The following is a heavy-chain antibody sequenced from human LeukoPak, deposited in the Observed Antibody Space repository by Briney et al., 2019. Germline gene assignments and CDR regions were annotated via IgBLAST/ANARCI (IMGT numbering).Heavy chain of an antibody. CDR1: GFTFSSYV. V-gene: IGHV3-30*18. CDR2: ISYDGSNK. D-gene: IGHD6-19*01. CDR3: AKGKGAGSGWYGNYFDY. Sequence: GGSLRLSCAASGFTFSSYVMHGVRQAPGKGLEWVAVISYDGSNKYHADSVKGRFTISRDNSKNTLYLHMNSLRAEDTAVYYCAKGKGAGSGWYGNYFDYWGQGTLVTVSS. J-gene: IGHJ4*02.